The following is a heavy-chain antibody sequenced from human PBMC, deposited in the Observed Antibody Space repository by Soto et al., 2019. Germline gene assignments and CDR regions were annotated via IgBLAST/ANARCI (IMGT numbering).Heavy chain of an antibody. J-gene: IGHJ4*02. D-gene: IGHD4-17*01. CDR1: GYTFTSYG. CDR2: ISAYNGNT. V-gene: IGHV1-18*01. CDR3: AGGRPPSTVTTNSYYFDY. Sequence: ASVKVSCKASGYTFTSYGISWVRQAPGQGLEWMGWISAYNGNTNYAQKLQGRVTMTTDTSTSTAYMELRSLRSDDTAVYHCAGGRPPSTVTTNSYYFDYWGQGTLVTVSS.